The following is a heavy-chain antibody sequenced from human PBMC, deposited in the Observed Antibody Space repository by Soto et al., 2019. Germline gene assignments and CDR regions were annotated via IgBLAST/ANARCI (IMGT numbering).Heavy chain of an antibody. CDR3: GGDPQQWLVRKGKFDF. V-gene: IGHV1-18*01. CDR2: ISAYNGNT. Sequence: QVQLVQSGAEVKKPGASVKVSCKASGYTFTSYGISWVRQAPGQGLEWMGWISAYNGNTNYAQKLQGRVTMTTDTSTSTAYMELRSLRSDDTAGDYCGGDPQQWLVRKGKFDFWGQGTLVTVSS. D-gene: IGHD6-19*01. J-gene: IGHJ4*02. CDR1: GYTFTSYG.